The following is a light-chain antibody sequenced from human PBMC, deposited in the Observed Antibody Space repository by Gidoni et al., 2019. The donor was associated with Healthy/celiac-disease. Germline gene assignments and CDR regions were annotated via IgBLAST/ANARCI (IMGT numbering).Light chain of an antibody. CDR2: GNS. Sequence: QSVLTQPPSVSGAPGQRVTISCTGSSSNIGAGYDVHWYQQLPGTAPKLLIYGNSKRPSGVPDRFSGSKSGTSASLAITGLRAEDEADYYCQSYDSSLSGSRVFGGGTKLTVL. CDR3: QSYDSSLSGSRV. V-gene: IGLV1-40*01. CDR1: SSNIGAGYD. J-gene: IGLJ3*02.